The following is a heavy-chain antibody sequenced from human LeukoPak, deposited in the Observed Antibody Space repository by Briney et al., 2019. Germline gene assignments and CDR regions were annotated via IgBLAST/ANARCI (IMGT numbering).Heavy chain of an antibody. CDR3: AREDGTTIFGVVINYYYYGMDV. J-gene: IGHJ6*02. V-gene: IGHV1-2*02. Sequence: ASVKVSCKASGYTFTGYYMHWVRQAPGQGLEGMGWINPNSGGTNYAQKFQGRVTMTRDTSISTAYMELSRLRSDDTAVYYCAREDGTTIFGVVINYYYYGMDVWGQGTTVTVSS. D-gene: IGHD3-3*01. CDR1: GYTFTGYY. CDR2: INPNSGGT.